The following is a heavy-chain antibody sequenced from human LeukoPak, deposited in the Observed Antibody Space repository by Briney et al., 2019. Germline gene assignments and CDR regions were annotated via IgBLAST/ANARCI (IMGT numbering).Heavy chain of an antibody. D-gene: IGHD2-21*02. CDR1: GFTFSSYA. V-gene: IGHV3-30-3*01. Sequence: SGGSLRLSCAASGFTFSSYAMHWVRQAPGKGLEWVAVISYDGSNKYYADSVKGRFTISRDNAKNSLYLQMNSLRAEDTAVYYCAREGEVSPAYCGGDCYSEDAFDIWGQGTMVTVSS. CDR2: ISYDGSNK. J-gene: IGHJ3*02. CDR3: AREGEVSPAYCGGDCYSEDAFDI.